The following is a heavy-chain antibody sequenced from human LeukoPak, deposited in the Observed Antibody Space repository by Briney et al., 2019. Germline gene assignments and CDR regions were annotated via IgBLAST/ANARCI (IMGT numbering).Heavy chain of an antibody. CDR1: GYTFTTYG. CDR3: ARDRRGSGWYYFYYGMDV. Sequence: GASVKVSCKASGYTFTTYGISWVRQAPGQGLEWMGWINPNSGGTKNAQKFQGRVTMTRGTSISTAYMDLSALTSDDTAVYYCARDRRGSGWYYFYYGMDVWGQGTTVTVSS. CDR2: INPNSGGT. V-gene: IGHV1-2*02. D-gene: IGHD6-19*01. J-gene: IGHJ6*02.